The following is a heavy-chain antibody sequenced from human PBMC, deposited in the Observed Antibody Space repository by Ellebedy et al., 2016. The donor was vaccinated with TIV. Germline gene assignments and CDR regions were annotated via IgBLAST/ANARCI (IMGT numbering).Heavy chain of an antibody. V-gene: IGHV3-30*18. CDR1: GFTFSTYG. Sequence: GESLKISCAASGFTFSTYGMHWVRPAPDKRLEWMAVISYDGSAKYYADSVKGRFTISRDNSKKTLYLQMNSRKAEDTAVYYCGKDHDSSRSYITGDYWGQGTLVTVSS. CDR2: ISYDGSAK. CDR3: GKDHDSSRSYITGDY. J-gene: IGHJ4*02. D-gene: IGHD6-19*01.